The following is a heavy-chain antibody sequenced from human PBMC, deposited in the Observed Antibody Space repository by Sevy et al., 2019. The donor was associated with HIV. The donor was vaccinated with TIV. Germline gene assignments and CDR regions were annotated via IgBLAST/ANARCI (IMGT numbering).Heavy chain of an antibody. Sequence: ASVKVSCKASGGTFSSYAISWVRQAPGQGLEWMGGIIPIFGTVNYAQKFQGRVTITADESTSTAYMELSSLRSEDTAVYYCARVVADYYDSSGYLDYWGQGTLVTVSS. J-gene: IGHJ4*02. D-gene: IGHD3-22*01. V-gene: IGHV1-69*13. CDR2: IIPIFGTV. CDR1: GGTFSSYA. CDR3: ARVVADYYDSSGYLDY.